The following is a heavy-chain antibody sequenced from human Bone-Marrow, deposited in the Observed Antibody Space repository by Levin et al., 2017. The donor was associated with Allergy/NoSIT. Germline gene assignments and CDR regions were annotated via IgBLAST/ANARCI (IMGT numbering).Heavy chain of an antibody. V-gene: IGHV5-51*01. CDR2: IYPGDSDT. D-gene: IGHD3-22*01. Sequence: LGESLKISCKGSGYSFTSYWIGWVRQMPGKGLEWMGIIYPGDSDTRYSPSFQGQVTISADKSISTAYLQWSSLKASDTAMYYCARLKPYYYDKDSFDYWGQGTLVTVSS. CDR1: GYSFTSYW. J-gene: IGHJ4*02. CDR3: ARLKPYYYDKDSFDY.